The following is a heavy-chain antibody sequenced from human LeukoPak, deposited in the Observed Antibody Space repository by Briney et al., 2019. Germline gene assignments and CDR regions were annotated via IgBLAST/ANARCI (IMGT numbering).Heavy chain of an antibody. CDR1: GFTFTDYS. Sequence: GGSLRRSCAASGFTFTDYSMNWVRQAPGKGLEWLSYIGLSSGARYYADSVKGRFSISSDNAKNSLSLQMNSLRADDTAVYYCARDHNYAFDYWGQGILVTVSS. J-gene: IGHJ4*02. V-gene: IGHV3-48*04. D-gene: IGHD5-18*01. CDR3: ARDHNYAFDY. CDR2: IGLSSGAR.